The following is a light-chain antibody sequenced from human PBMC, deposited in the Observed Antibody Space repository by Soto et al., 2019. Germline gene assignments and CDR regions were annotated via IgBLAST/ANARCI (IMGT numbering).Light chain of an antibody. CDR2: NVS. CDR1: SSDVGGYNY. V-gene: IGLV2-14*01. CDR3: SSYTSSSTLYVV. Sequence: QSALTQPASVSGSPGKSITISCTGTSSDVGGYNYVSWYQQHPGKAPKLMIYNVSNRPSGVSKRFSGSKSGNTASLTISGLQAEDEADYYCSSYTSSSTLYVVFGGGTKLTVL. J-gene: IGLJ2*01.